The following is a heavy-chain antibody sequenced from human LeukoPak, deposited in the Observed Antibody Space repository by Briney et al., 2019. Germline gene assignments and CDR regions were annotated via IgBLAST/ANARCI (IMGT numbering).Heavy chain of an antibody. D-gene: IGHD3-10*01. V-gene: IGHV4-34*01. Sequence: PSETLSLTCAVYGGSFSGYYWSWIRQPPGKGLEWIGEINHSGSTNYNPSLKSRVTISVDTSKNQFSLKLSSVTAADTAVYYCAREVGVTMPNWFDPWGQGTLVTVSS. CDR2: INHSGST. CDR1: GGSFSGYY. CDR3: AREVGVTMPNWFDP. J-gene: IGHJ5*02.